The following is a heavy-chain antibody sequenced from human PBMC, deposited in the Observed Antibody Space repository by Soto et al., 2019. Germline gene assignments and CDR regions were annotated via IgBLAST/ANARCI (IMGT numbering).Heavy chain of an antibody. CDR1: GYTFSSYD. D-gene: IGHD5-18*01. J-gene: IGHJ4*02. CDR3: ARRVRMDTQLWLPFDY. V-gene: IGHV1-8*01. CDR2: MNPNSGNT. Sequence: QVQLVQSGAEVKKPGASVKVSCKASGYTFSSYDLNWVRQATGQGLEWMGWMNPNSGNTGYAQKFQGRVTLTRDTSTSTAYMELSSLTSEDTAVYYCARRVRMDTQLWLPFDYWGQGTLVIVSS.